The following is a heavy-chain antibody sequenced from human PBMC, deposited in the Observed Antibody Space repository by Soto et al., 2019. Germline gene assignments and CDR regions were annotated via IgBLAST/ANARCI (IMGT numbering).Heavy chain of an antibody. Sequence: LRLSCAASGFTFSSSEMNWVRQAPGKGLEWISYITSSGSTIYYADSVKGRFTISRDNAKNSLYLQMNSLRAEDTAVYYCASSTVMGNWGQGTLVTVSS. CDR3: ASSTVMGN. V-gene: IGHV3-48*03. J-gene: IGHJ4*02. D-gene: IGHD5-18*01. CDR2: ITSSGSTI. CDR1: GFTFSSSE.